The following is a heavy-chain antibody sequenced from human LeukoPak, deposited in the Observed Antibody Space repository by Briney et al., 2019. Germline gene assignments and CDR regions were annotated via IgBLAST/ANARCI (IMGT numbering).Heavy chain of an antibody. Sequence: SETLSLTCAVYGGSFSGYYWSWIRQPPGKGLEWIGSIYYSGSTYYNPSLKSRVTISVDTSKNQFSLKLSSVTAADTAVYYCARDRNGDWYFDLWGRGTLVTVSS. CDR2: IYYSGST. J-gene: IGHJ2*01. CDR3: ARDRNGDWYFDL. CDR1: GGSFSGYY. V-gene: IGHV4-34*01. D-gene: IGHD2-8*01.